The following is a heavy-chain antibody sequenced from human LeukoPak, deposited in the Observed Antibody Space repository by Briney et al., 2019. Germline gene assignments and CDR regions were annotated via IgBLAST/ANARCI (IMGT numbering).Heavy chain of an antibody. J-gene: IGHJ5*02. CDR2: IYPGDSDT. D-gene: IGHD5-18*01. CDR1: GYRFTSYW. Sequence: GEPLKISCKGSGYRFTSYWIAWVRPVPGKGLEWMGIIYPGDSDTRYSPSFQGQVTISADKSISTTYLQINSLKASDTAIYYCAKSPSGFTYGRNWFDPWGQGTLVTVSS. V-gene: IGHV5-51*01. CDR3: AKSPSGFTYGRNWFDP.